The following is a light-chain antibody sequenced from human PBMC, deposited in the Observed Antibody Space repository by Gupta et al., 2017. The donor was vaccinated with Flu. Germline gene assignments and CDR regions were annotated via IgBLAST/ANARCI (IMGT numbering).Light chain of an antibody. CDR2: GNS. J-gene: IGLJ1*01. Sequence: NIGAGYDVHWYQQLPGTAPNLLIYGNSNRPSGVPDRFSGSKSGTSASLAITGLQAEDEADYYCQSYDSSLSGLYVFGTGTKVTVL. V-gene: IGLV1-40*01. CDR3: QSYDSSLSGLYV. CDR1: NIGAGYD.